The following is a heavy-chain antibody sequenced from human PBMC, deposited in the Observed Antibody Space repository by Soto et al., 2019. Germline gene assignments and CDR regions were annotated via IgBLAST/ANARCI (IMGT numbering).Heavy chain of an antibody. CDR2: INPNSGGT. CDR3: TRDKARIAAVPLSYYYYALDV. Sequence: AASVKVSCKASGYTFTGYYTHWVRQAPGQGLEWMGWINPNSGGTNYAQTFQGRVTMTRDTSMSTAYMELSRLRSDDTAVYYCTRDKARIAAVPLSYYYYALDVWGQGTTVTVSS. CDR1: GYTFTGYY. J-gene: IGHJ6*02. V-gene: IGHV1-2*02. D-gene: IGHD6-13*01.